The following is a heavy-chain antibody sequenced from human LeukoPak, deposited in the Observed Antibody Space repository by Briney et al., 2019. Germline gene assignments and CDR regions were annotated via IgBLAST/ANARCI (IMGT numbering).Heavy chain of an antibody. CDR1: RYILTCYG. D-gene: IGHD2-2*01. V-gene: IGHV1-18*01. CDR3: ARDRFGVPAASDY. Sequence: ASVNVSCKASRYILTCYGISGVRQAPGQGLEGMGWISAYNGNTNYAHKLQGRFTMTTDTSTSTAYMELRSLRSDDTAVYYCARDRFGVPAASDYWGQGTLVTVSS. CDR2: ISAYNGNT. J-gene: IGHJ4*02.